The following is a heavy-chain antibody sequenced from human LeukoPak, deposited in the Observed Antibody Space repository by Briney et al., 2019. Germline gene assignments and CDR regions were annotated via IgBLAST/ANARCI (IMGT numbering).Heavy chain of an antibody. D-gene: IGHD6-19*01. CDR2: ISAYNGNT. Sequence: ASVKVSCKASGGTFSSYAISWVRQAPGQGLEWMGWISAYNGNTNYAQKLQGRVTMTTDTSTSTAYMELRSLRSDDTAVYYCARVVAVAGIDYWGQGTLVTVSS. CDR1: GGTFSSYA. CDR3: ARVVAVAGIDY. J-gene: IGHJ4*02. V-gene: IGHV1-18*01.